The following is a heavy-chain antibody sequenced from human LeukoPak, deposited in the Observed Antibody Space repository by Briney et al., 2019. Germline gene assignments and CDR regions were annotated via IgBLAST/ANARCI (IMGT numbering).Heavy chain of an antibody. CDR2: IDTSTGKP. CDR3: ARDNYGAEEGIGSSLVWLDP. Sequence: GASVKVSYKASGYTFTTYAINWVRQAPGQGLEWMGWIDTSTGKPTYAQGFTEQFVFSLDASVSTAYLQISSLKAEDTAVYYCARDNYGAEEGIGSSLVWLDPWGQGTRVTVSS. CDR1: GYTFTTYA. V-gene: IGHV7-4-1*02. J-gene: IGHJ5*02. D-gene: IGHD4-11*01.